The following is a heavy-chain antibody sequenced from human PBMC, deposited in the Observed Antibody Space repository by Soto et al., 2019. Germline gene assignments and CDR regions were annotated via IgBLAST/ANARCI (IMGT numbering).Heavy chain of an antibody. CDR2: ISGSDGST. CDR1: GFIFSSYA. Sequence: GGSLRLSCAASGFIFSSYAMSWVRQAPGKGLEWVSAISGSDGSTHYADSVKGRFTISRDNSRNTLYLQMNSLRAEDTAVYYCAKDGVAHIPLYTSGSSYDHWGQGTLVTVSS. V-gene: IGHV3-23*01. J-gene: IGHJ4*02. D-gene: IGHD3-22*01. CDR3: AKDGVAHIPLYTSGSSYDH.